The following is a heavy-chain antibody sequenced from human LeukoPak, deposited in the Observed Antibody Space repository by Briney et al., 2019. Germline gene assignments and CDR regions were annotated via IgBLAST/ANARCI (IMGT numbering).Heavy chain of an antibody. V-gene: IGHV3-53*01. D-gene: IGHD3-10*01. Sequence: PGGSLRLSCAASGFTVSSNYMSWVRQAPGKGLEWVSVIYSGGSTYYADSVKGRFTISRDNSKNTLYLQMNSLRAEDTAVYYCARVRGIGEVMFDYWGQGILVTVSS. CDR3: ARVRGIGEVMFDY. CDR2: IYSGGST. CDR1: GFTVSSNY. J-gene: IGHJ4*02.